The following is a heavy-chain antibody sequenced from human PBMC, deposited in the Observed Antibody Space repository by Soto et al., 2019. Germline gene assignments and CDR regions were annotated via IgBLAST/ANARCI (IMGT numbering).Heavy chain of an antibody. D-gene: IGHD3-3*01. CDR1: GGTHSSYP. Sequence: ASVKVSCKASGGTHSSYPSSWVRQAPGQGLAWMGGSIPICCTANDAQKFQGRFTITADESTSTAYMELRSLRSDDTAVYYCARVPIWRWSGTQLWKDNWFDPWGQGTLVTVSS. CDR2: SIPICCTA. J-gene: IGHJ5*02. V-gene: IGHV1-69*13. CDR3: ARVPIWRWSGTQLWKDNWFDP.